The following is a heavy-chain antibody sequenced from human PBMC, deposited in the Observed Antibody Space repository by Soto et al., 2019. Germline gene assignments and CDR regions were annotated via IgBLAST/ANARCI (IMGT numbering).Heavy chain of an antibody. Sequence: GGSLRLSCAASGFTFSNAWMNWVRQAPGKGLEWVGRIKSKTDGGTTDYAAPVKGRFTISRDDSKNTLYLQMNSLKTEDTAVYYCTTDRDLSIAAHYYYYYGMDVWGQGTTVTVSS. J-gene: IGHJ6*02. CDR3: TTDRDLSIAAHYYYYYGMDV. V-gene: IGHV3-15*07. CDR2: IKSKTDGGTT. CDR1: GFTFSNAW. D-gene: IGHD6-6*01.